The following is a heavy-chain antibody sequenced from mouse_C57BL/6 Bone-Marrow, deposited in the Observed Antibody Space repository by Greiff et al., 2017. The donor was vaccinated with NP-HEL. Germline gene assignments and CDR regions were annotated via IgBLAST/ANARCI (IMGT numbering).Heavy chain of an antibody. D-gene: IGHD2-4*01. Sequence: VQLQQSGAELVRPGASVTLSCKASGYTFTDYEMHWVKQTPVHGLEWIGAIDPETGGTAYNQKFKGKAILTADKSSSTAYMELRSLTSEDSAVYYCTRSFYDYDGADAMDYWGQGNSVTVSS. CDR3: TRSFYDYDGADAMDY. CDR1: GYTFTDYE. V-gene: IGHV1-15*01. CDR2: IDPETGGT. J-gene: IGHJ4*01.